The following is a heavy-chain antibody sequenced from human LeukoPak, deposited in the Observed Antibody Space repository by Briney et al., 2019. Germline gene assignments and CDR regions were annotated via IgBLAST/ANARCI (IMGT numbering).Heavy chain of an antibody. CDR2: ISYDGSNK. CDR1: GFTFSSYG. V-gene: IGHV3-30*18. CDR3: AKDSTMSYFDY. J-gene: IGHJ4*02. D-gene: IGHD3-22*01. Sequence: GGSLRLSCAASGFTFSSYGMHWVRQAPGKGLEWVAVISYDGSNKYYADSVKGRFTISRDNSKNTLYLQMNSLRAEDTAVYYCAKDSTMSYFDYWGQGTLVTVSS.